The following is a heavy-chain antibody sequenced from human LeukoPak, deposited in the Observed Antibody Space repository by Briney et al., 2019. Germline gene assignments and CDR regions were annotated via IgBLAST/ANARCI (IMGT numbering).Heavy chain of an antibody. CDR2: ISGSGGST. J-gene: IGHJ6*02. Sequence: GGPLRLSCAASGFTFSSYAMSWVRQAPGKGLEWVSAISGSGGSTYYADSVKGRFTISRDNSKNTLYLQMNSLRAEDTAVYYCAKDSGVQGSYYSYYYYYGMDVWGQGTTVTVSS. V-gene: IGHV3-23*01. D-gene: IGHD3-10*01. CDR3: AKDSGVQGSYYSYYYYYGMDV. CDR1: GFTFSSYA.